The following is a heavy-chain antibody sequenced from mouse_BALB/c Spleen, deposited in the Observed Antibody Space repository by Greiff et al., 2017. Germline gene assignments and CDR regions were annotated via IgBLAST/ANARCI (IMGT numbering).Heavy chain of an antibody. V-gene: IGHV14-4*02. J-gene: IGHJ3*01. CDR1: GFNIKDYY. D-gene: IGHD4-1*01. Sequence: EVQLQQSGAELVRSGASVKLSCTASGFNIKDYYMHWVKQRPEQGLEWIGWIDPENGDTEYAPKFQGKATMTADTSSNTAYLQLSSLTSEDTAVYYCNASPGAPAWFAYWGQGTLVTVSA. CDR3: NASPGAPAWFAY. CDR2: IDPENGDT.